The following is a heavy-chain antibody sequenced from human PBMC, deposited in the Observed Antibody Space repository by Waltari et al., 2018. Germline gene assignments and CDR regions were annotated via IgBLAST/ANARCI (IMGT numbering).Heavy chain of an antibody. D-gene: IGHD2-2*01. Sequence: QVQLQESGPGLVKPSETLSLTCTVSGGSISSYYWSWIRQPAGKGLEWIGRIYTSGSTNSHPSLKSRFTMSVDTSKNQFSLKLSSVTAADTAVYYCAREGESIVVVPAATDYYYYYMDVWGKGTTVTVSS. J-gene: IGHJ6*03. CDR1: GGSISSYY. CDR3: AREGESIVVVPAATDYYYYYMDV. V-gene: IGHV4-4*07. CDR2: IYTSGST.